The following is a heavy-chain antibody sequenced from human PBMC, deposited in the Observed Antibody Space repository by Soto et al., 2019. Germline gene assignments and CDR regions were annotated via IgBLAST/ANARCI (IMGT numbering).Heavy chain of an antibody. CDR2: IIPIFGTA. D-gene: IGHD5-18*01. V-gene: IGHV1-69*01. CDR3: ARRGYSYDHYYYYGMDV. J-gene: IGHJ6*02. CDR1: GGTFSSYA. Sequence: QVQLVQSGAEVKKPGSSVKVSCKASGGTFSSYAISWVRQAPGQGLEWMGGIIPIFGTANYAQKFQGRVTITADESTSTAYMELSSLRSEDTAVYYWARRGYSYDHYYYYGMDVWGQGTTVTVSS.